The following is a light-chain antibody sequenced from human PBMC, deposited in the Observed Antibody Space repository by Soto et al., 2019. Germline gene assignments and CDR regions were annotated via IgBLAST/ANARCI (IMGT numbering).Light chain of an antibody. CDR3: QQYNNWST. J-gene: IGKJ5*01. Sequence: ETVMTQSPATLSVSPGERVTLSCRAGQSVSSNLAWYQQKPGQAPRLLIYGASTRATGIPARFSGSGSGTEFTLTISSLQSEDFALYYCQQYNNWSTFGQGTRLEIK. CDR1: QSVSSN. V-gene: IGKV3-15*01. CDR2: GAS.